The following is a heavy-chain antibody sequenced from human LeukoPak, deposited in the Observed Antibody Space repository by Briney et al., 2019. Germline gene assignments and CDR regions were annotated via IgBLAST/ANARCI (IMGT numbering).Heavy chain of an antibody. CDR3: ARDGPAPNGIKGGDWFDP. J-gene: IGHJ5*02. D-gene: IGHD1-14*01. V-gene: IGHV4-4*07. CDR2: IYTSGST. Sequence: PSETLSLTCTVSGGSISSYYWSWIRQPAGKGLEWIGRIYTSGSTNYNPSLKSRVTMSVDTSKNQFSLKLSSVTAADTAVYYCARDGPAPNGIKGGDWFDPWGQGTLVTVSS. CDR1: GGSISSYY.